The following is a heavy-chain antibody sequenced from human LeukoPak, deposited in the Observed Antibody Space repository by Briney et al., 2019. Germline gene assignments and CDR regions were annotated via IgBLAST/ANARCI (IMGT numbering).Heavy chain of an antibody. J-gene: IGHJ4*02. D-gene: IGHD5-24*01. CDR3: ARGDATGLYYFDY. CDR2: ISSSGSTI. Sequence: GGSLRLSCAASRFTFSSYEMNWVRQAPGKGLEWVSYISSSGSTIYYADSVKGRFTISRDNAKNSLYLQMNSLRAEDTAVYYCARGDATGLYYFDYWGQGTLVTVSS. V-gene: IGHV3-48*03. CDR1: RFTFSSYE.